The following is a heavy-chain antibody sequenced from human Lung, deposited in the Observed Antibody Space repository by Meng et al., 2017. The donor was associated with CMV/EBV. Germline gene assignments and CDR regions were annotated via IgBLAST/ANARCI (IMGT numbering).Heavy chain of an antibody. CDR3: ARDIPDYYDTSGYYDSPDD. CDR1: GYTFTSYG. CDR2: ISAYNGNT. J-gene: IGHJ4*02. V-gene: IGHV1-18*01. Sequence: SVXVSXXASGYTFTSYGISWVRQAPGQGLEWMGWISAYNGNTNYAQNLQGRVTMTTDTSTSTAYMELRSLRSDDTAVYYCARDIPDYYDTSGYYDSPDDWGQGKXVT. D-gene: IGHD3-22*01.